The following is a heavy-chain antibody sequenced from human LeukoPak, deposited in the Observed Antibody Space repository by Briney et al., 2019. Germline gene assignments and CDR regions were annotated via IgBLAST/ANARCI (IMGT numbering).Heavy chain of an antibody. CDR1: GYSFTSYW. CDR3: AVAYCSGGTCSHYGMDV. D-gene: IGHD2-15*01. V-gene: IGHV5-51*01. J-gene: IGHJ6*02. Sequence: RRGESLKISCQGSGYSFTSYWIGWVRQMPGKGLEWMGIIYPGDSDTRYSPSFQGQVTISADKSISTAYLQWSSLKASDTAMYYCAVAYCSGGTCSHYGMDVWGQGATVTVSS. CDR2: IYPGDSDT.